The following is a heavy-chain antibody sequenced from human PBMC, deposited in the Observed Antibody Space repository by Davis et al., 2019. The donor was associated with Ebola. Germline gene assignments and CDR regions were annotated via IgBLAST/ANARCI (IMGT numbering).Heavy chain of an antibody. Sequence: PGGSLRLSCAASGFTFDDYGMSWVRQAPGKGLEWVSGINWNGGSTGYADSVKGRFTISRDNARDSLYLQMDSLRVEDTAIYYCARDAFSLSRYDTEDHWGQGTLVTVSS. CDR3: ARDAFSLSRYDTEDH. V-gene: IGHV3-20*04. J-gene: IGHJ4*02. CDR1: GFTFDDYG. CDR2: INWNGGST. D-gene: IGHD3-9*01.